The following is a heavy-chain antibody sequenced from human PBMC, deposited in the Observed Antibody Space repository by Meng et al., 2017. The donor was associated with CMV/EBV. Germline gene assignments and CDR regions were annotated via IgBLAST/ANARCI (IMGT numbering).Heavy chain of an antibody. CDR1: GFTFSSYS. J-gene: IGHJ4*02. CDR2: ISSSSSYI. Sequence: EVQLVEAGGGLVKPGGYLSLCCAASGFTFSSYSMNWVRQAPGKGLEWVSSISSSSSYIYYADSVKGRFTISRDNAKNSLYLQMNSLRAEDTAVYYCARVRNRMTTVTNFDYWGQGTLVTVSS. CDR3: ARVRNRMTTVTNFDY. D-gene: IGHD4-17*01. V-gene: IGHV3-21*01.